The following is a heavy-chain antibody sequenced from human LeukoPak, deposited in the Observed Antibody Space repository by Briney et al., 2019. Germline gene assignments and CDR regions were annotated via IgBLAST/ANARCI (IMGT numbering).Heavy chain of an antibody. CDR2: IFSGGGT. Sequence: SGGSLRLSCAASAFTFNTYAMTWVRQAPGKGLEWVSVIFSGGGTYYTGSVKGRFTISRDNSKNTLYLQMNSLRAEDTAVYYCARDLDGPENYWGQGTLVTVSS. CDR1: AFTFNTYA. D-gene: IGHD3-3*01. V-gene: IGHV3-53*01. J-gene: IGHJ4*02. CDR3: ARDLDGPENY.